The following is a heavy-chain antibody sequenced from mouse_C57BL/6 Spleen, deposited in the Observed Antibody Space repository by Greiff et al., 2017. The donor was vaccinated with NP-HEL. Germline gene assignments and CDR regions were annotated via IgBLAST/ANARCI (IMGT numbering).Heavy chain of an antibody. V-gene: IGHV1-69*01. J-gene: IGHJ3*01. CDR3: TRAGSTFAY. CDR2: IDPSDSYT. D-gene: IGHD2-1*01. CDR1: GYTFTSYW. Sequence: QVQLQQPGAELVMPGASVKLSCKASGYTFTSYWMHWVKQRPGQGLEWIGEIDPSDSYTNYNQKFKGKSTLTVDKSSSTAYMELRSLTSEDSAVYYCTRAGSTFAYWGQGTLVTVSA.